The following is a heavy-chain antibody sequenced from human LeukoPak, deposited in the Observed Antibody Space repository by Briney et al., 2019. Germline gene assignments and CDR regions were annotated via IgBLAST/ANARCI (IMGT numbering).Heavy chain of an antibody. CDR3: AGQYCSSTSCDSGPNWFDP. J-gene: IGHJ5*02. Sequence: SETLSLTCAVYDGSFIGYYWSWIRQPPGKGLEWIGEINYRGGTNYNPSLKSRVTISVDTSRNQFSLKLTSVTAADTTVYYCAGQYCSSTSCDSGPNWFDPWGQGTLVTVSS. CDR1: DGSFIGYY. CDR2: INYRGGT. D-gene: IGHD2-2*01. V-gene: IGHV4-34*01.